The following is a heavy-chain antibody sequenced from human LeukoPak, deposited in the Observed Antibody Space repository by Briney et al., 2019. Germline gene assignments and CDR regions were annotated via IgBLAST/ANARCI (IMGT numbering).Heavy chain of an antibody. D-gene: IGHD3-22*01. CDR2: RHYSGST. V-gene: IGHV4-61*01. CDR1: GGSVSSGNYY. CDR3: ARDPSGYFNY. J-gene: IGHJ4*02. Sequence: PSETLSLTCTVSGGSVSSGNYYWSWIRQPPGKGLEWIGYRHYSGSTNYNPSLKSRVTISVDTSKNQFSLKPSSVTAADTAVYYCARDPSGYFNYWGQGTLATVSS.